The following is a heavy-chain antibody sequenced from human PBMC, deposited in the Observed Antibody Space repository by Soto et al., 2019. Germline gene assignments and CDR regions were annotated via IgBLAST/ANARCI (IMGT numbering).Heavy chain of an antibody. CDR2: IIPIFGTA. J-gene: IGHJ6*02. D-gene: IGHD4-17*01. CDR1: GGTFSSYA. Sequence: GASVKVSCKASGGTFSSYAISWVRQAPGQGLEWMGGIIPIFGTANYAQKFQGRVTITADESTSTAYMELSSLRSEDTAVYYCARVRTTVTKNSYYYYYGMDVWGQGTTVTVSS. CDR3: ARVRTTVTKNSYYYYYGMDV. V-gene: IGHV1-69*13.